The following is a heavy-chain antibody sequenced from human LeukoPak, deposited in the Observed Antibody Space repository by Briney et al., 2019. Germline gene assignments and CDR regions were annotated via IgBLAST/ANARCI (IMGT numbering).Heavy chain of an antibody. Sequence: GGSLRLSCTASGFTFGDYVMSWVRQAPGKGLEWVSAMSGSAGMTYYADSVKGRFSISRDNSKNTLHLQMNSLRAEDTAVYYCAKGAMPYYDGSGYNYFDYWGQGTPVTVSS. CDR3: AKGAMPYYDGSGYNYFDY. J-gene: IGHJ4*02. D-gene: IGHD3-22*01. CDR2: MSGSAGMT. CDR1: GFTFGDYV. V-gene: IGHV3-23*01.